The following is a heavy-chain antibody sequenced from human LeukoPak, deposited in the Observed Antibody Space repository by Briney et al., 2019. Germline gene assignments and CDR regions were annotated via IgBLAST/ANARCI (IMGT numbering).Heavy chain of an antibody. Sequence: GASVKVSCKASGYTFIDHGFTWVRQAPGQGLEWMGWISAYDGHTNYAQKFQGRVTMTRDMSTSTVYMELSSLRSEDTAVYYCARGGGSGWYNFDYWGQGTLVTVSS. CDR2: ISAYDGHT. CDR3: ARGGGSGWYNFDY. J-gene: IGHJ4*02. D-gene: IGHD6-19*01. CDR1: GYTFIDHG. V-gene: IGHV1-18*01.